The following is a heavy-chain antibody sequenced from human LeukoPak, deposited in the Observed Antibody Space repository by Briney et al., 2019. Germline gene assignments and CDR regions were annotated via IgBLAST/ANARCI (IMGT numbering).Heavy chain of an antibody. CDR2: ISAYNGNT. CDR3: ARAANTGGYDY. CDR1: GYTFTSYG. Sequence: APVKVSCKASGYTFTSYGISWVRQAPGQGLEWMGWISAYNGNTNYAQKLEGRVTMTTDTSTSTAYMELRSLRSDDTAVYYCARAANTGGYDYWGQGTLVTVSS. V-gene: IGHV1-18*01. J-gene: IGHJ4*02. D-gene: IGHD1-1*01.